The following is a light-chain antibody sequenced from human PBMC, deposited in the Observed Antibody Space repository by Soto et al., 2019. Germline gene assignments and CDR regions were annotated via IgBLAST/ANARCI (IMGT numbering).Light chain of an antibody. J-gene: IGLJ2*01. CDR2: INYDGIH. V-gene: IGLV4-69*01. CDR1: SGHSTYA. Sequence: QAVLTQSPSASASLGASVKLTCTLSSGHSTYAIAWHQQLPEKGPRFLMRINYDGIHTKADGIPDRFSGFSSGAERYLTISSLQSEDEADYFCQTWDTGIGIFGGGTKLTVL. CDR3: QTWDTGIGI.